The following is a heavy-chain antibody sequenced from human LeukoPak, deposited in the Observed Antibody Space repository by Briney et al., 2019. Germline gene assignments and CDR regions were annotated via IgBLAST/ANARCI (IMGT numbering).Heavy chain of an antibody. CDR3: ARDRAVPAAEGLYYYYYGMDV. V-gene: IGHV4-34*01. Sequence: PSETLSLTCAVYGGSFSGYYWSWIRQPPGKGLEWIGEINHSGSTNYNPSLKSRVTMSVDTSKNQFSLKLSSVTAADTAVYYCARDRAVPAAEGLYYYYYGMDVWGQGTTVTVSS. CDR2: INHSGST. D-gene: IGHD2-2*01. J-gene: IGHJ6*02. CDR1: GGSFSGYY.